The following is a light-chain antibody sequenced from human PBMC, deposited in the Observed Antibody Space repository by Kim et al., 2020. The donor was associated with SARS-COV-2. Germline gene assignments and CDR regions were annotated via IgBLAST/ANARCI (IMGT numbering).Light chain of an antibody. V-gene: IGKV3-20*01. Sequence: EIVLTQSPVPLSLSPGERATLSCRASQSVGSRYLAWFQQKPGQPPRLLMYDTSKRATGVPDRFSGSGSGTDFTLTVSRLEAEDYAVYYCQQYLKSPLTFGGGTKVEIK. CDR2: DTS. J-gene: IGKJ4*01. CDR3: QQYLKSPLT. CDR1: QSVGSRY.